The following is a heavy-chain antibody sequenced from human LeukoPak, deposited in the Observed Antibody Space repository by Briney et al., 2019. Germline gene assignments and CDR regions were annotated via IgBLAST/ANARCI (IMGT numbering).Heavy chain of an antibody. V-gene: IGHV4-61*02. Sequence: PSETLSLTCTVSGGSISSGSYYWSWIRQPAGKGLEWIGRIYTSGSTNYNPSLKSRVTISVDTSKNQFSLKLSSVTAADTAVYYCARDDWGTDYWGQGTLVTVSS. D-gene: IGHD7-27*01. CDR2: IYTSGST. CDR1: GGSISSGSYY. J-gene: IGHJ4*02. CDR3: ARDDWGTDY.